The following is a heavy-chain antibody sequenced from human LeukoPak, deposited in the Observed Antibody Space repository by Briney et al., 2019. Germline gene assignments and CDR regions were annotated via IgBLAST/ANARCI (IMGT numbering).Heavy chain of an antibody. CDR2: IIPIFGTA. J-gene: IGHJ6*02. D-gene: IGHD6-19*01. CDR1: GGTFSSYA. V-gene: IGHV1-69*13. Sequence: GASLKVSCKASGGTFSSYAISWVRQAPGQGLEWMGGIIPIFGTANYAQKFQGRVTITADESTSTAYMELSSLRSEDTAVYYCARDLYSSGRNYCYYGMDVWGQGTTVTVSS. CDR3: ARDLYSSGRNYCYYGMDV.